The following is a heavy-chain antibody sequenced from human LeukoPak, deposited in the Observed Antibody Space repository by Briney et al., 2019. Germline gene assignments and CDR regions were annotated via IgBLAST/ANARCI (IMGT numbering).Heavy chain of an antibody. CDR1: GGSMSSTKW. Sequence: PSETLSLTCAVSGGSMSSTKWWSWVRQSPGKGLEWIGEIYHSGSTNYNPSLKSRITISVDKSKNQVSLNLSSVTAADTAVYYCATSTVMNHYCFDYWAQGTLVTVSS. CDR3: ATSTVMNHYCFDY. V-gene: IGHV4-4*02. D-gene: IGHD1-14*01. CDR2: IYHSGST. J-gene: IGHJ4*02.